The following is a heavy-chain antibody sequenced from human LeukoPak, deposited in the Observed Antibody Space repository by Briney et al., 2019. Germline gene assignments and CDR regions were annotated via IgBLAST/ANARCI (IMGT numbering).Heavy chain of an antibody. D-gene: IGHD3-10*01. CDR3: ARDQGILWLGELGWLDP. V-gene: IGHV1-2*02. CDR1: VYTFTRYY. CDR2: INPNSGVT. Sequence: ASVKVSCKASVYTFTRYYIHWVRQAPVQELECMGWINPNSGVTKYAQKFQGRVTITRDTSIRPAYMELSRMRSDDTAVYYCARDQGILWLGELGWLDPWGQGTLVTVSS. J-gene: IGHJ5*02.